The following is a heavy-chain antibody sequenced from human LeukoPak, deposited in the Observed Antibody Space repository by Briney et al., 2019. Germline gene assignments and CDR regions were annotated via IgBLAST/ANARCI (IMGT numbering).Heavy chain of an antibody. V-gene: IGHV3-13*01. J-gene: IGHJ4*02. D-gene: IGHD3-16*02. CDR1: GFTFSSYD. CDR2: IGTAGDT. Sequence: GGSLRLSCAASGFTFSSYDMHWVRQATGKGLEWVSAIGTAGDTYYPGSVKGRFTISRENAKNSLYLQMNSLRAGDTAVYYCAGGRGQGYDYVWGSYRPSPPFDYWDQGTLVTVSS. CDR3: AGGRGQGYDYVWGSYRPSPPFDY.